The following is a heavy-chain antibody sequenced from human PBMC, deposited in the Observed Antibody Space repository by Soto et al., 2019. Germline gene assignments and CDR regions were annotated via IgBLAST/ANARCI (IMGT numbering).Heavy chain of an antibody. CDR3: VYGSGSYYDYYYYMDV. CDR1: GGTFSSYT. CDR2: IIPILGIA. J-gene: IGHJ6*03. V-gene: IGHV1-69*02. Sequence: GASVKVSCKASGGTFSSYTISWVRQAPGKGLEWMGRIIPILGIANYAQKFQGRVTITADKSTSTAYMELSSLRSEDTAVYYCVYGSGSYYDYYYYMDVWGKGTTVTVSS. D-gene: IGHD3-10*01.